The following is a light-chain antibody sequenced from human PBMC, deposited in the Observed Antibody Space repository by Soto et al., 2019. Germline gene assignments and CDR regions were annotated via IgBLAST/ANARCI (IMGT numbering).Light chain of an antibody. CDR2: EAA. CDR3: QQYGNSRT. Sequence: LTHFPGNLSLSPGERATLSCRASQSVSSDDSSWFQQKPGQAPRLLIQEAANRATGIPDRYRGSESGTDITITISRMAPEDFEVHCYQQYGNSRTFGQGTKVDIK. J-gene: IGKJ1*01. CDR1: QSVSSDD. V-gene: IGKV3-20*01.